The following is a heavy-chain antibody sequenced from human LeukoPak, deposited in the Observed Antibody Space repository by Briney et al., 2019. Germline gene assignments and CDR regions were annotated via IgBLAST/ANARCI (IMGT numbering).Heavy chain of an antibody. D-gene: IGHD2-2*01. V-gene: IGHV4-39*01. CDR3: ASSYCSSTSCYGYYYGMDV. CDR1: GGSISSSSYY. J-gene: IGHJ6*02. Sequence: SETLSLTCTVSGGSISSSSYYWGWIRQPPGKGLEWIGSIYYSGSTYYNPSLKSRVTISVDTSKNQFSLKLSSVTAADTAVYYCASSYCSSTSCYGYYYGMDVWGQGTTVTVSS. CDR2: IYYSGST.